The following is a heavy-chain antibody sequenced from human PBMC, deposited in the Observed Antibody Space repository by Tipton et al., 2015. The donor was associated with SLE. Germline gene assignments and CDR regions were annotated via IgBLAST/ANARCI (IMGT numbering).Heavy chain of an antibody. CDR1: GFTFSDYW. J-gene: IGHJ4*02. CDR3: ARSSGYSYGRGFDY. CDR2: INSDGSSA. D-gene: IGHD5-18*01. Sequence: SLRLSCAASGFTFSDYWMHWVRQAPGKGLVWVSRINSDGSSASYADSVIGRVTISRDNAKNTLYLQMTNLRAEDTAVYYCARSSGYSYGRGFDYWGQGSLVTLSS. V-gene: IGHV3-74*01.